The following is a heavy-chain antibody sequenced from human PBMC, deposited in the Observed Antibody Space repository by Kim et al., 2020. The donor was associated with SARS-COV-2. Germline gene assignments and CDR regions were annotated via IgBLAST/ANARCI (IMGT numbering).Heavy chain of an antibody. V-gene: IGHV3-23*01. Sequence: YADSVKGRFAISSDNSKNTLYLQMNSLRAEDTALYYCAKGESNNCSYFDYWGQGTLVTVSS. D-gene: IGHD1-1*01. CDR3: AKGESNNCSYFDY. J-gene: IGHJ4*02.